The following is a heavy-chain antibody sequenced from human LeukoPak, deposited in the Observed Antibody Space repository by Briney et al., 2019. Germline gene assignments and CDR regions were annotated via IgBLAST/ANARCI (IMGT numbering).Heavy chain of an antibody. V-gene: IGHV4-39*01. J-gene: IGHJ1*01. D-gene: IGHD3-22*01. Sequence: PSETLSLTCTLSGDSISSSSYYWGWIRQPPGKGLEWIGDIYYRGSTYYSPSLKSRVSISIDTSNNQFSLTLNSVTAADTALYFCARRRYYDSTGYLDWGQGTPVTVSS. CDR2: IYYRGST. CDR1: GDSISSSSYY. CDR3: ARRRYYDSTGYLD.